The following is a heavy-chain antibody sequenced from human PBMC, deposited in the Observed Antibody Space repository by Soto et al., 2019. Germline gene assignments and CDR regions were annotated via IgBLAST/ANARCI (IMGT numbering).Heavy chain of an antibody. V-gene: IGHV3-33*01. Sequence: QVQLVESGGGVVQPGRSLRLSCAASGFNFSSYVMHWVRQAPGKGLEWVAVIWYDGGNKYYADSVKGRFTISRDNSKNTRYLQMNSLRAEDTAVYYCARDGQWLPRDGLRSSYYFDYWGQGNLVTVSS. J-gene: IGHJ4*02. CDR1: GFNFSSYV. D-gene: IGHD6-19*01. CDR3: ARDGQWLPRDGLRSSYYFDY. CDR2: IWYDGGNK.